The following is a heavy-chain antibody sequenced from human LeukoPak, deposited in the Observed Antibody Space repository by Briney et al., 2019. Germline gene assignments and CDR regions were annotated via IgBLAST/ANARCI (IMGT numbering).Heavy chain of an antibody. CDR3: ARGIAASGYTMDV. J-gene: IGHJ6*02. V-gene: IGHV3-21*01. CDR1: GFTFSGYT. D-gene: IGHD6-13*01. Sequence: GGSLRLSCAASGFTFSGYTMNWVRQAPGKGLEWVASISPSGNYIYYADSVKGRFTISRDNAKNSLFLQMNSLRAEDTAAYSCARGIAASGYTMDVWGRGTTVTVSS. CDR2: ISPSGNYI.